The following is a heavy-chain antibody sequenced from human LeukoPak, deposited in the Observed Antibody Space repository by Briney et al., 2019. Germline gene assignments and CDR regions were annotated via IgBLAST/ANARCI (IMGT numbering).Heavy chain of an antibody. D-gene: IGHD4-11*01. J-gene: IGHJ2*01. Sequence: SETLSLTCTVSGGSISSYYWSWIRQPPGKGLEWIGYIYYSGSTNYNPSLKSRVTISVDTSKNQFSLKLSSVTAADTAVYYCARDPPGAHSNYVPRWYFDLWGRGTLVTVSS. CDR3: ARDPPGAHSNYVPRWYFDL. CDR2: IYYSGST. V-gene: IGHV4-59*01. CDR1: GGSISSYY.